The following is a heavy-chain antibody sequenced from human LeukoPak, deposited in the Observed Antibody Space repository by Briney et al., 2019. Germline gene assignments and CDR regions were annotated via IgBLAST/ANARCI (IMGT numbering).Heavy chain of an antibody. J-gene: IGHJ4*02. CDR1: GFTFSSYA. D-gene: IGHD3-22*01. CDR2: ISYDGSNK. V-gene: IGHV3-30-3*01. Sequence: GGSLRLSCAASGFTFSSYAMHWVRQAPGKGLEWVAVISYDGSNKYYADSVKGRFTISRDNSKNTLYLQMDSLRAEDTAVYYCAREGGITMIVVAALDYWGQGTLVTVSS. CDR3: AREGGITMIVVAALDY.